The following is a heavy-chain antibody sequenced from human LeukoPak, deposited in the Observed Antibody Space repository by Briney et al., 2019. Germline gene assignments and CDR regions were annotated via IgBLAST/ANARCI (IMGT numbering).Heavy chain of an antibody. D-gene: IGHD3-10*01. J-gene: IGHJ4*02. Sequence: ASVKVSCKVSGYTLTELSMHWVRQAPGKGLEWMGGFDPEDGETIYAQKFQGRVTMTEDTSTDTAYMELSSLRSEDTAVYYCATDIYYGSGSYYRAFDYWGQGTLVTVSS. CDR1: GYTLTELS. CDR2: FDPEDGET. CDR3: ATDIYYGSGSYYRAFDY. V-gene: IGHV1-24*01.